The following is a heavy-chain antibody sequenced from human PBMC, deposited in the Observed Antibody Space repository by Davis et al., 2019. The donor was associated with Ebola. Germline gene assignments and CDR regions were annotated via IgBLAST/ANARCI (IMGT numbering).Heavy chain of an antibody. V-gene: IGHV3-11*04. Sequence: PGGSLRLSCAASGFTFSDYYMSWIRQAPGKGLEWVSYISSSGSTIYYADSVKGRFTISRDNAKNSLYLQMNSLRDEDTAVYYCAREAYSGTLRFDYWGQGTLVTVSS. CDR2: ISSSGSTI. CDR3: AREAYSGTLRFDY. CDR1: GFTFSDYY. D-gene: IGHD1-26*01. J-gene: IGHJ4*02.